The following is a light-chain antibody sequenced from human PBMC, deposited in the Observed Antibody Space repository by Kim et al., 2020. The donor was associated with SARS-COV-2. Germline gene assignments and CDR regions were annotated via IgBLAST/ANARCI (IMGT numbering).Light chain of an antibody. Sequence: ATINCKSSQSVLYSSNNENYLAWYQQKPGQPPKLLIYWASTRESGVPDRFSGSGSGTDFTLTISSLQAEDVAVYYCHQYYNTPLTFGGGTKVDIK. CDR2: WAS. CDR1: QSVLYSSNNENY. V-gene: IGKV4-1*01. CDR3: HQYYNTPLT. J-gene: IGKJ4*01.